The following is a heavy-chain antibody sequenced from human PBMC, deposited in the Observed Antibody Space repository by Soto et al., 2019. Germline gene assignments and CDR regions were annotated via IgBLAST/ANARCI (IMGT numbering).Heavy chain of an antibody. Sequence: QLQLQESGPGLVKPSETLSLTCSVSGGSISSSGYYWGWIRQPPGKGLEWIGSIYYSGSPYYNPSLQSRVTISVDTSKNQFSLKLSSVTAADKAVYYCARHAPTFSTGWYEFDYWGRGTLVTVSS. CDR2: IYYSGSP. J-gene: IGHJ4*02. V-gene: IGHV4-39*01. D-gene: IGHD6-19*01. CDR1: GGSISSSGYY. CDR3: ARHAPTFSTGWYEFDY.